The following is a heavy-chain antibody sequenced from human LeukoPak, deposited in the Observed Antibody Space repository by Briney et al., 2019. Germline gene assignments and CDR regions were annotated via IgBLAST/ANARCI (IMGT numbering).Heavy chain of an antibody. V-gene: IGHV3-21*04. Sequence: GGSLRLSCVASGFTFSSYNMNWVRQAPGKGLEWVSSISSSSSSIYYADSLEGRFIISRDNAKNSLSLQMNSLRAEDTAVYYCAKDREGLSSGYDLEYFDYWGQGTLVTVSS. CDR1: GFTFSSYN. D-gene: IGHD5-12*01. J-gene: IGHJ4*02. CDR3: AKDREGLSSGYDLEYFDY. CDR2: ISSSSSSI.